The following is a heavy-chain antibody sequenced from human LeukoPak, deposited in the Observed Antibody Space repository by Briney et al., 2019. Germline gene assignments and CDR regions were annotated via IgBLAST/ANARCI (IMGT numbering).Heavy chain of an antibody. J-gene: IGHJ3*02. V-gene: IGHV3-23*01. D-gene: IGHD3-3*01. Sequence: PGGSLRLSCAASGFTFSSYAMSWVRQAPGKGLEWVSAISGSGGSTYYADSVKGRFTISRDNSKNTLYLQMNSLRAEDTAVYYCAKGHPEVLRFLEWLFSGAFDIWGQGTMVTVSS. CDR2: ISGSGGST. CDR3: AKGHPEVLRFLEWLFSGAFDI. CDR1: GFTFSSYA.